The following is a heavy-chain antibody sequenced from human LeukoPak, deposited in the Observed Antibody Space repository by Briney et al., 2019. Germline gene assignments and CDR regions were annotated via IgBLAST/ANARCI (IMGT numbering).Heavy chain of an antibody. CDR3: ARGRGRGVIITYYFDY. J-gene: IGHJ4*02. Sequence: ASVKVSCKASGYTFTGYYMHWVRQAPGQGLEWMGWSNPNNGGTNYAQKFQGRVTMTRDTSITTAYMELSRLTSDDTAVYYCARGRGRGVIITYYFDYWGQGTLVTVSS. V-gene: IGHV1-2*02. CDR1: GYTFTGYY. CDR2: SNPNNGGT. D-gene: IGHD3-10*01.